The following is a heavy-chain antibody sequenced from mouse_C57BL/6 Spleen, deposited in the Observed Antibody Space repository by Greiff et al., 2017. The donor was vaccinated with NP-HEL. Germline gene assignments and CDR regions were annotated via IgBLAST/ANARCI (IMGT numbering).Heavy chain of an antibody. CDR3: ARGGTTVVAPFAY. CDR2: ISYDGSN. J-gene: IGHJ3*01. CDR1: GYSITSGYY. Sequence: DVKLQESGPGLVKPSQSLSLTCSVTGYSITSGYYWNWIRQFPGNKLEWMGYISYDGSNNYNPSLKNRISITRDTSKNQFFLKLNSVTTEDTATYYCARGGTTVVAPFAYWGQGTLVTVSA. D-gene: IGHD1-1*01. V-gene: IGHV3-6*01.